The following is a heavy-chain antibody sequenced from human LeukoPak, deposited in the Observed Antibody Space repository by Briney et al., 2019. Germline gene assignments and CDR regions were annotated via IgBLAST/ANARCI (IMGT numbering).Heavy chain of an antibody. J-gene: IGHJ4*02. V-gene: IGHV1-2*04. Sequence: ASVKVSCKASGYTFTGYYMHWVRQAPGQGLDWMGWINPNSGGTNYAQKFQGWVTMTRDTSISTAYMELSRLRSDDTAVYYCARALRTMVRGVPNEDFDYWGQGTLVTVSS. CDR1: GYTFTGYY. CDR2: INPNSGGT. CDR3: ARALRTMVRGVPNEDFDY. D-gene: IGHD3-10*01.